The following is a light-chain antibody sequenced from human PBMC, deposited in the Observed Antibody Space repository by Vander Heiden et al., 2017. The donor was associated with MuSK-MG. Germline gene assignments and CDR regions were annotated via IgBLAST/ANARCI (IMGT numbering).Light chain of an antibody. CDR1: QSVSSSY. CDR3: QQYGSSPPYT. J-gene: IGKJ2*01. Sequence: IVLTQSPGTLSLSPGERATHPFTASQSVSSSYLAWYQQKPGQAPRLLIYGASSRATGIPDRFSGSGSGTDFTLTISRLEPEDFAVYYCQQYGSSPPYTFGQGTKLEIK. CDR2: GAS. V-gene: IGKV3-20*01.